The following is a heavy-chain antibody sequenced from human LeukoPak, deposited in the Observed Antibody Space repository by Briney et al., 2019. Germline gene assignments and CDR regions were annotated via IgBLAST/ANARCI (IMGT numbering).Heavy chain of an antibody. Sequence: GGSLRLSCAASGFTFSSYSMNWVRQAPGKGLELVSPISSSGSYIYYADSVKGRFTISRDNAKNSLYLQMNSLRAEDTAVYYCARDSAVDCSGGSCYSDFQHWGQGTLVTVSS. J-gene: IGHJ1*01. CDR3: ARDSAVDCSGGSCYSDFQH. D-gene: IGHD2-15*01. CDR1: GFTFSSYS. V-gene: IGHV3-21*01. CDR2: ISSSGSYI.